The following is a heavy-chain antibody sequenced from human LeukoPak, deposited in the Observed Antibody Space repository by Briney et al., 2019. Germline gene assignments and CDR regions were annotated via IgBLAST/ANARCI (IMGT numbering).Heavy chain of an antibody. CDR3: ARGYCSGGSCYPSPVGY. V-gene: IGHV3-53*01. J-gene: IGHJ4*02. Sequence: GGSLRLSCAASGFIVSSNYMSWVRQAPGKGLEWVSVIYSGGSTYYADSVKGRFTISRDNSKNTLYLQMNSLRAEDTAVYYCARGYCSGGSCYPSPVGYWGQGTLVTASS. CDR2: IYSGGST. D-gene: IGHD2-15*01. CDR1: GFIVSSNY.